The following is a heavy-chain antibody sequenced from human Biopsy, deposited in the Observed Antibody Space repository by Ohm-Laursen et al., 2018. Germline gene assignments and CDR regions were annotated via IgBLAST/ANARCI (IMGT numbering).Heavy chain of an antibody. CDR1: GFPFTSYY. Sequence: ASVKVSCKASGFPFTSYYLHWVRQAPGQGLEWMGWIALDSGNTKYAQKFQGRVTLTWDTSISTAYMDLNRLTLGDTAVYYCARVRHEETLDQWGQGTLVTVSA. CDR2: IALDSGNT. V-gene: IGHV1-2*02. J-gene: IGHJ4*02. CDR3: ARVRHEETLDQ. D-gene: IGHD2-21*01.